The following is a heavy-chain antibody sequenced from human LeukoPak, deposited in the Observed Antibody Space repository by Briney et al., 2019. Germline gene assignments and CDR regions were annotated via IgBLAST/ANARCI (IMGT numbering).Heavy chain of an antibody. J-gene: IGHJ5*02. V-gene: IGHV3-7*01. Sequence: GGSLRLSCAASGFTFSSYWMSLVRQAPGKGLEWVANIKQDGSEKYYVDSVKGRFTISRDNAKNSLYLQMNSLRAEDTAVYYCARDVIPLSPNNWFDPWGQGTLVTVSS. D-gene: IGHD2-21*01. CDR3: ARDVIPLSPNNWFDP. CDR1: GFTFSSYW. CDR2: IKQDGSEK.